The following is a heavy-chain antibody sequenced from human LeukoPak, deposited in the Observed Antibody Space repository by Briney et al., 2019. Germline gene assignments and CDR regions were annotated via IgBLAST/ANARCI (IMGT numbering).Heavy chain of an antibody. J-gene: IGHJ5*02. CDR2: MNPNSGNT. Sequence: GASVKVSCKASGYTFTSYDIYWVRQATAQGLEWMGCMNPNSGNTGYAHKFQGTVTMTRNTSIRTAYMGLSSLRSENTAVYYCARGPAMVRGVIIRRVWFDPWGQGTLVTVSS. D-gene: IGHD3-10*01. V-gene: IGHV1-8*01. CDR1: GYTFTSYD. CDR3: ARGPAMVRGVIIRRVWFDP.